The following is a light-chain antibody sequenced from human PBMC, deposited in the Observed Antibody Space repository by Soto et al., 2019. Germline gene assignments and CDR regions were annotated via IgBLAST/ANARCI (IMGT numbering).Light chain of an antibody. CDR2: RNN. J-gene: IGLJ2*01. CDR1: SSNIGSAY. CDR3: AAWDDSLVV. Sequence: VLTQPPSASGTPGQTVTISCSGSSSNIGSAYIYWYQHLPGTAPKLLIYRNNQRPSGVPDRFSASKSGTSASLAISGLRSEDDADYYCAAWDDSLVVFGGGTKVTVL. V-gene: IGLV1-47*01.